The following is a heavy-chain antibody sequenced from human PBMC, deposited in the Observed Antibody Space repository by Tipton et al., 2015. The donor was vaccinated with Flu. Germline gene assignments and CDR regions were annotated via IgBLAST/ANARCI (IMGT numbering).Heavy chain of an antibody. CDR2: INSGGSYV. V-gene: IGHV3-21*01. Sequence: SLRLSCAASGFTFKSYSVNWVRQAPGRGLEWVASINSGGSYVFYADSVKGRFTISRDDANKILYLQMNGLRPEDTAVYYCARDFSSGSHLYYFDYWGQGTRVSVSS. D-gene: IGHD1-26*01. CDR3: ARDFSSGSHLYYFDY. J-gene: IGHJ4*02. CDR1: GFTFKSYS.